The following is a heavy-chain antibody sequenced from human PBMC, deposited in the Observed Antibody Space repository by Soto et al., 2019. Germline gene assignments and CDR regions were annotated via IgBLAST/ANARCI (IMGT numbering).Heavy chain of an antibody. Sequence: GGSLRLSCAASGFTFSSYAMSWVRQAPGKGLEWVSAISGSGGSTYYADSVKGRFTISRDNSKNTLYLQMNSLRAEDTAVYYCAKDPQYCSGGSCRTHHPDWFDPWGQGTLVTVSS. J-gene: IGHJ5*02. CDR2: ISGSGGST. CDR1: GFTFSSYA. CDR3: AKDPQYCSGGSCRTHHPDWFDP. V-gene: IGHV3-23*01. D-gene: IGHD2-15*01.